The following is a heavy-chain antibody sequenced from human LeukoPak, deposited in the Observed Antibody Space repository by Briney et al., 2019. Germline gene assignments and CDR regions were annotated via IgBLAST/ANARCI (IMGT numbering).Heavy chain of an antibody. V-gene: IGHV3-30*04. D-gene: IGHD6-19*01. CDR3: AKHPASGWYSYYYYYMDV. J-gene: IGHJ6*03. CDR1: GFTFSSYA. CDR2: ISYDGSNK. Sequence: GGSLRLSCAASGFTFSSYAMHWVRQAPGKGLEWVAVISYDGSNKYYADSVKGRFTISRDNAKNSLYLQMNSLRAEDTALYHCAKHPASGWYSYYYYYMDVWGKGTTVTISS.